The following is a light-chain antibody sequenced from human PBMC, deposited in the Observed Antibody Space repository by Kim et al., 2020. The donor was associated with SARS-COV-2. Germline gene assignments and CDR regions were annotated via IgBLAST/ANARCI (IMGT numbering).Light chain of an antibody. J-gene: IGLJ2*01. CDR2: YDS. CDR1: GIRSRS. V-gene: IGLV3-21*04. CDR3: QVWDSSSDHVV. Sequence: APAKSATITCGGNGIRSRSVLGYQQQPSPAPVLVIYYDSDRPSGIPERFSDSNSGNTATLTISRVEAGDEADYYCQVWDSSSDHVVFGGGTQLTVL.